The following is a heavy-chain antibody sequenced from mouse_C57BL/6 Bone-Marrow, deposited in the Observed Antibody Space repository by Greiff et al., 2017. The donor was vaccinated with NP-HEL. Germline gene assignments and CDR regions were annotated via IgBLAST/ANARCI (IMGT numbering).Heavy chain of an antibody. V-gene: IGHV1-53*01. J-gene: IGHJ3*01. Sequence: QVQLQQPGTELVKPGASVKLSCKASGYTFTSYWMHWVKQRPGQGLEWIGNINPRNGGTNYNEKFKSKATLTVDKSSSTAYMQLSSLTSEDSAVYYCARCLYGSSYTWFAYWGQGTLVTVSA. D-gene: IGHD1-1*01. CDR3: ARCLYGSSYTWFAY. CDR1: GYTFTSYW. CDR2: INPRNGGT.